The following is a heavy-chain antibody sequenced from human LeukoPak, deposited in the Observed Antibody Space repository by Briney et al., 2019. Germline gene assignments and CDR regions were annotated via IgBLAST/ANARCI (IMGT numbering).Heavy chain of an antibody. CDR2: IYYSGST. CDR3: ARVGAGFRVASFDY. J-gene: IGHJ4*02. Sequence: SQTLFLTCTVSGGSISRGDYYWSWTRQPPGKGVEWIGYIYYSGSTYYNPSLKSRVIISVDKSKNQFSLKLSSVTAADTAVYYCARVGAGFRVASFDYWGQGTLVTVSS. D-gene: IGHD5-12*01. CDR1: GGSISRGDYY. V-gene: IGHV4-30-4*01.